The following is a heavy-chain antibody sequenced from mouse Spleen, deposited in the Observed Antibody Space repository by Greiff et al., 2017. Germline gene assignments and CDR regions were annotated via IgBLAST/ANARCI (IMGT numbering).Heavy chain of an antibody. CDR1: GYSITSGYD. D-gene: IGHD1-1*01. Sequence: EVQLVESGPGMVKPSQSLSLTCTVTGYSITSGYDWHWIRHFPGNKLEWMGYISYSGSTNYNPSLKSRISITHDTSKNHFFLKLNSVTTEDTATYYCARSHYYGSRGFAYWGQGTLVTVSA. CDR2: ISYSGST. CDR3: ARSHYYGSRGFAY. V-gene: IGHV3-1*01. J-gene: IGHJ3*01.